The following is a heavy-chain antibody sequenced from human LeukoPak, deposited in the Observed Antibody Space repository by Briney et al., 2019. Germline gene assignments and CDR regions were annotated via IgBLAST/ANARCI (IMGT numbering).Heavy chain of an antibody. J-gene: IGHJ3*02. Sequence: SETLSLTCTVSGGSIRSSYYYWGWIRQPPGKGLEWIGYIYHSGSTYYNPSLKSRVTISVDRSKNQFSLRLSSVTAADTAVYYCARDLYCGGDCYSGAFDIWGQGTMVTVSS. CDR1: GGSIRSSYYY. CDR2: IYHSGST. V-gene: IGHV4-30-2*01. D-gene: IGHD2-21*02. CDR3: ARDLYCGGDCYSGAFDI.